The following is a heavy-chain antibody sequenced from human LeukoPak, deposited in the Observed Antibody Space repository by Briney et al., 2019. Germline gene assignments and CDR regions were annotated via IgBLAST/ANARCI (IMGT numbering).Heavy chain of an antibody. D-gene: IGHD3-16*01. CDR1: GFTFSSYA. CDR3: AKGPVGDGAFDI. Sequence: PGGSLRLSCAASGFTFSSYAMSWVRQAPGKGLEWVSAISGSGGSTYYADSVKGRFTISRDNSKNTLYLQMNSLRAKDTAVYYCAKGPVGDGAFDIWGQGTMVTVSS. J-gene: IGHJ3*02. V-gene: IGHV3-23*01. CDR2: ISGSGGST.